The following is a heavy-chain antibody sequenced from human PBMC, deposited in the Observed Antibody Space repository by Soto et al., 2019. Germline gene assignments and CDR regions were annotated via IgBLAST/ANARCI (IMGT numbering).Heavy chain of an antibody. D-gene: IGHD3-10*01. Sequence: ESLKISCKGSDYGFAVYWIAWVRQMPGKGLERMGIIYPSDPDTRYSPSFQGQVTISADKSISTAYLQWSCLNSSDTAMYYCARQVGAANYYFDYWGHGTLVTVSS. V-gene: IGHV5-51*01. CDR3: ARQVGAANYYFDY. CDR1: DYGFAVYW. CDR2: IYPSDPDT. J-gene: IGHJ4*01.